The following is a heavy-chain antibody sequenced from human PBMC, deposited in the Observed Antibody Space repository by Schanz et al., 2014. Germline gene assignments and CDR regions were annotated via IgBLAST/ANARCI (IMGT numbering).Heavy chain of an antibody. J-gene: IGHJ4*02. Sequence: QVQLVESGGGVVQPGRSLRLSCAAYGFTLSSYAMHWVRQAPGKGLEWVAFIWYDGSNKYYADSVKGRFTISRDNSKNTLYLQMNSLRAEDTSVYFCARDSTHIDIVLVPTAIDYWGQGTLVTVSS. V-gene: IGHV3-33*08. CDR3: ARDSTHIDIVLVPTAIDY. CDR1: GFTLSSYA. CDR2: IWYDGSNK. D-gene: IGHD2-2*01.